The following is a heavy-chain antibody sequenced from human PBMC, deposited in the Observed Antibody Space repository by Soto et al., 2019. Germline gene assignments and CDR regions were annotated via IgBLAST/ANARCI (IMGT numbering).Heavy chain of an antibody. CDR3: ARGPPFYDILTGYQYYFDY. Sequence: SDTLSLTCTVSGGSIGIGGYYWSWILQHPGKGLEWIGYIYYSGTTCYNPSLTSRVTISVDTSKNQFPLKLSSVTAADTAVYYCARGPPFYDILTGYQYYFDYWGQGTLVTVSS. D-gene: IGHD3-9*01. CDR2: IYYSGTT. J-gene: IGHJ4*02. V-gene: IGHV4-31*03. CDR1: GGSIGIGGYY.